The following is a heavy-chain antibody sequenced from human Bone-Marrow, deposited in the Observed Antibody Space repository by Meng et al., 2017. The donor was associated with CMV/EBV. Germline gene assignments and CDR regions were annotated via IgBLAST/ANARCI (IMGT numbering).Heavy chain of an antibody. CDR3: ALFGELLSDYYYYGMDV. CDR2: IIPILGIA. J-gene: IGHJ6*02. CDR1: GYTFTSYD. D-gene: IGHD3-10*02. Sequence: SVKVSCKASGYTFTSYDINWVRQATGQGLEWMGGIIPILGIANYAQKFQGRVTITADKSTSTAYMELSSLRSEDTAVYYCALFGELLSDYYYYGMDVWGQGTTVTVSS. V-gene: IGHV1-69*10.